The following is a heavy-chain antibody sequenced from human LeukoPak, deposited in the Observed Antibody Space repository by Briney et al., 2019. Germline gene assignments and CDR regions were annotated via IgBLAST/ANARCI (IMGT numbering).Heavy chain of an antibody. CDR1: GGSFSGYY. D-gene: IGHD7-27*01. V-gene: IGHV4-34*01. CDR2: INHSGST. Sequence: SETLSLTCAVYGGSFSGYYWSWIRQPPGKGLEWIGEINHSGSTNYNPSLRSRVTISVDTSKNQFSLKLSSVTAADTAVYYCARSRNWGYYYYDYMDVWGKGTTVTVSS. J-gene: IGHJ6*03. CDR3: ARSRNWGYYYYDYMDV.